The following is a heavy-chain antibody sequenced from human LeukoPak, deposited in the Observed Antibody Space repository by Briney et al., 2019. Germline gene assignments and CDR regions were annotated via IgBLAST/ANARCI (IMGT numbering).Heavy chain of an antibody. CDR1: GFTVSNNY. Sequence: GGSLRLSCAASGFTVSNNYMSWVRQAPGRGLEWVSVIYDGGSTYYADSVKGRFVISRDNSRNILYLQMSSLRAEDTAVYYCVKAGDYEYNWFDPWGQGTLVTVSS. CDR2: IYDGGST. CDR3: VKAGDYEYNWFDP. V-gene: IGHV3-66*01. D-gene: IGHD4-17*01. J-gene: IGHJ5*02.